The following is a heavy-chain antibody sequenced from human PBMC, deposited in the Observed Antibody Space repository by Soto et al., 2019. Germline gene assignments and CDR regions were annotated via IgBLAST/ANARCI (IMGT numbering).Heavy chain of an antibody. CDR2: IYNGGRT. Sequence: PGGSLRLSCAASGFTVNNIYMSWVRQAPGKGLEWVSVIYNGGRTFYADSVKGRFTISRDNPKNTLYLQMNSLRAEDTAVYYCARVIVRTSYYEDSGYYFNYWGQGTLVTVSS. CDR1: GFTVNNIY. D-gene: IGHD3-22*01. CDR3: ARVIVRTSYYEDSGYYFNY. V-gene: IGHV3-66*01. J-gene: IGHJ4*02.